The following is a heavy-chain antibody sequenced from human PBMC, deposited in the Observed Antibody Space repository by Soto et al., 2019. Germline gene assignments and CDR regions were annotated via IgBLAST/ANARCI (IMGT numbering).Heavy chain of an antibody. CDR1: GITVGSNY. V-gene: IGHV3-66*04. J-gene: IGHJ4*02. CDR3: ARRQYYSGDLDY. D-gene: IGHD6-19*01. Sequence: EVQLVESGGGLVQPGESLRLSCAASGITVGSNYMSWVRQAPGKGLEWVSVIYSGGSTYYAASVKGRFTISRDNSKNTVHLQMNSLRAEDTAVYYCARRQYYSGDLDYWGQGTLVTVSS. CDR2: IYSGGST.